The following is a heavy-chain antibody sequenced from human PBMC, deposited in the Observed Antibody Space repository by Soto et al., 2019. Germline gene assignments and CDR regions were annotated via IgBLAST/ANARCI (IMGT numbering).Heavy chain of an antibody. CDR3: ATSLFWPGYFDL. J-gene: IGHJ2*01. Sequence: EVQLVESGGDLIQAGGSLRLSCAASEFTVSSNYMTWVRQAPGQGLECVSAIFRDGNTYYADSVKGRFTISRDNSKNTVCLQMDSLRAEDTAVYYCATSLFWPGYFDLWGRGTLVTVSS. CDR1: EFTVSSNY. CDR2: IFRDGNT. D-gene: IGHD2-21*01. V-gene: IGHV3-53*01.